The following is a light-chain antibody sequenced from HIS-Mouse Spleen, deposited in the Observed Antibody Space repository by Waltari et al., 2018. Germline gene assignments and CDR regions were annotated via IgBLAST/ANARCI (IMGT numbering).Light chain of an antibody. Sequence: SYELTQPPSVSVSPGQTARITCSGDALPKKYAYWYQQKSGQAPGLVIYEDNKRPSGIPERFSGSSSGTIATLTISGAQVEDEADYYCYSTDSSGNHRVFGGGTKLTVL. CDR3: YSTDSSGNHRV. CDR1: ALPKKY. CDR2: EDN. J-gene: IGLJ2*01. V-gene: IGLV3-10*01.